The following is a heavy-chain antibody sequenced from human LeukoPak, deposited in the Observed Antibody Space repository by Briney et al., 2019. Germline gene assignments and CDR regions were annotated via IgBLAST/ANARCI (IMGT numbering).Heavy chain of an antibody. D-gene: IGHD3-22*01. CDR1: GFTFSSYW. Sequence: GGSLRLSCAASGFTFSSYWMSWVRQAPGKGLEWVANIKQDGSEKYHVDSVKGRFTISRDNAKNSLYLQMNSLRAEDTAVYYCARGLNYDSSGYYFEDDAFDIWGQGTMVTVSS. J-gene: IGHJ3*02. CDR2: IKQDGSEK. CDR3: ARGLNYDSSGYYFEDDAFDI. V-gene: IGHV3-7*01.